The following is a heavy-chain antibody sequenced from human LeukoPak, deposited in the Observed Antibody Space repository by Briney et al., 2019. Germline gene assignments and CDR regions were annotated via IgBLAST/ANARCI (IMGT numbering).Heavy chain of an antibody. CDR1: GFTFSSYW. CDR2: INSDGSST. D-gene: IGHD2/OR15-2a*01. V-gene: IGHV3-74*01. CDR3: ARESPNKSPDY. J-gene: IGHJ4*02. Sequence: GGSLRLSCAASGFTFSSYWMHWVRQAPGKGLVWVSRINSDGSSTSYADSVKGRFTISRDNAKNTLYLQMNSLRAEDTAVYYCARESPNKSPDYWGQGTLVTVSS.